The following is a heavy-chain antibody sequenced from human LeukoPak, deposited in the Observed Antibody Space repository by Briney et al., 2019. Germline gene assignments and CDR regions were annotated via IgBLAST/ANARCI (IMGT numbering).Heavy chain of an antibody. V-gene: IGHV4-39*01. D-gene: IGHD2-15*01. CDR2: IYYSGTT. CDR3: ARHKCSGVYCPFDY. CDR1: GDSISSTSYF. Sequence: SETLSLTCTVSGDSISSTSYFWGWIRQPPGKGLEWIGTIYYSGTTYYNPSLKSRVTISVDTSKNQFSLKLSSVSASDTAVYYCARHKCSGVYCPFDYWGQGTLVTVSS. J-gene: IGHJ4*02.